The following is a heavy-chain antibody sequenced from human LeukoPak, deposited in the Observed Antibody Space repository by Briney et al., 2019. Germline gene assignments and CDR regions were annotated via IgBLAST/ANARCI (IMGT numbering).Heavy chain of an antibody. D-gene: IGHD3-16*02. CDR3: ARDAILYDYVWGSYRYDWFDP. Sequence: PSETLSLTCTVSGGSISSYYWSWIRQPPGKGLEWIGYIYYSGSTYYNPSLKSRVTISVDTSKNQFSLKLSSVTAADTAVYYCARDAILYDYVWGSYRYDWFDPWGQGTLVTVSS. V-gene: IGHV4-59*12. J-gene: IGHJ5*02. CDR1: GGSISSYY. CDR2: IYYSGST.